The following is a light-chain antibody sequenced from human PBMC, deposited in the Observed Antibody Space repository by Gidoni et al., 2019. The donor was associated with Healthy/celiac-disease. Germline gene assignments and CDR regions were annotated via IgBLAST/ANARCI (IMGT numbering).Light chain of an antibody. CDR1: QSVSST. CDR3: QQYNNWPPEYT. V-gene: IGKV3-15*01. Sequence: ETVMTQSPATLSVSPGERATLSCRASQSVSSTLAWYQQKPGQAPRLLIYGASTRATSIPARFSGSGSGTEFTLTISSLQSEDFAVYYCQQYNNWPPEYTFGQGTKLEIK. J-gene: IGKJ2*01. CDR2: GAS.